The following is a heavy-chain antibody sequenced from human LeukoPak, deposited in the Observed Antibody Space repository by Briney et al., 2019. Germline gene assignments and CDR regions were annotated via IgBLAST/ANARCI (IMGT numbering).Heavy chain of an antibody. CDR2: MSYDGSNK. CDR1: GFTFSSYA. Sequence: GGSLRLSCAASGFTFSSYAMHWVRQAPGKGLEWVAVMSYDGSNKYYADSVKGRFTISRDNSKNTLYLQMNSLRAEDTAVYYCARWLQRAFDYWGQGTLVTVSS. V-gene: IGHV3-30-3*01. D-gene: IGHD5-24*01. J-gene: IGHJ4*02. CDR3: ARWLQRAFDY.